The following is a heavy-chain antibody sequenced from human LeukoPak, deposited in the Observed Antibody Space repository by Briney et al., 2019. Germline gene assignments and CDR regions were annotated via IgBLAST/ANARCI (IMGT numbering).Heavy chain of an antibody. J-gene: IGHJ3*02. Sequence: SETLSLTCTVSGGSINSHYWSWIRQPAGRGLEWIGRIYISGSTNYNSSLQSRVTISVDTSKNQFSLKLSSVTAADTAVYYCARHGTYDAFDIWGQGTMVTVSS. CDR3: ARHGTYDAFDI. D-gene: IGHD1-26*01. CDR2: IYISGST. CDR1: GGSINSHY. V-gene: IGHV4-4*07.